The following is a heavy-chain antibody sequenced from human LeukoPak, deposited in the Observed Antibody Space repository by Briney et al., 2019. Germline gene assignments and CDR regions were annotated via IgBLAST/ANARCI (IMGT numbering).Heavy chain of an antibody. D-gene: IGHD3-10*01. Sequence: PGGSLRLSCAASGFTFSSYAMSWVRQAPGKGLEWVSAISGSGGSTYYADSVKGRFTISRDNSKNTLYLQMNSLRAEDTAVYYCAKSFRGGYYYYYSMDVWGQGTTVTVSS. CDR2: ISGSGGST. CDR3: AKSFRGGYYYYYSMDV. J-gene: IGHJ6*02. V-gene: IGHV3-23*01. CDR1: GFTFSSYA.